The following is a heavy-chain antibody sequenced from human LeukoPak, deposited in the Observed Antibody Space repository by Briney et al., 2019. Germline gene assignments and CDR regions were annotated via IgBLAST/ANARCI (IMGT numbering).Heavy chain of an antibody. CDR2: IYYSGST. J-gene: IGHJ5*02. CDR3: ARHLTYYGSGSYYNSLGWFDP. D-gene: IGHD3-10*01. Sequence: PSETLSLTCIVSGGSITSSYYWAWIRQPPGKGLEWVGSIYYSGSTYYNPSLKSRVTISVDTSKNQFSLKLSSVTAADTAVYYCARHLTYYGSGSYYNSLGWFDPWGQGTLVTVSS. V-gene: IGHV4-39*01. CDR1: GGSITSSYY.